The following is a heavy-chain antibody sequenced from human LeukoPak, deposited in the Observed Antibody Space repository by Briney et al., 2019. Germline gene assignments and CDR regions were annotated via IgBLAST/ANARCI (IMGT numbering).Heavy chain of an antibody. V-gene: IGHV1-18*01. Sequence: ASVKVSCKASDYTFTSYGISWVRQAPGQGLEWMGWISAYNGNTNYAQKLQGRVTMTTDTSTSTAYMELRSLRSDDTAVYYCARDVRFLEWLLSPFDYWGQGTLVTVSS. CDR1: DYTFTSYG. D-gene: IGHD3-3*01. CDR2: ISAYNGNT. J-gene: IGHJ4*02. CDR3: ARDVRFLEWLLSPFDY.